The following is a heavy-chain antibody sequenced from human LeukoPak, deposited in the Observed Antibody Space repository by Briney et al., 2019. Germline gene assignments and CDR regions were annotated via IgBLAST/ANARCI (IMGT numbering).Heavy chain of an antibody. D-gene: IGHD2-2*01. CDR3: ARGYCSSITCFVDF. CDR2: IRTNGVAT. J-gene: IGHJ4*02. V-gene: IGHV3-64*01. CDR1: GFTFSSYA. Sequence: PGGSLRLSCAASGFTFSSYAMHWVRQAPGKGLEYVSAIRTNGVATHYANSVKGRFTISRDNSKNTLYLQMGSLRAEDMAVYYCARGYCSSITCFVDFWGQGPVVSVSS.